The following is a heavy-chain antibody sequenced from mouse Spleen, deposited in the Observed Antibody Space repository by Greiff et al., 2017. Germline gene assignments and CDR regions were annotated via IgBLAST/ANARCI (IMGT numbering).Heavy chain of an antibody. CDR3: ARAADDYDLFAY. CDR1: GYSFTSYY. Sequence: VKLMESGPELVKPGASVKISCKASGYSFTSYYIHWVKQRPGQGLEWIGWIYPGSGNTKYNEKFKGKATLTADTSSSTAYMQLSSLTSEDSAVYYCARAADDYDLFAYWGQGTLVTVSA. D-gene: IGHD2-4*01. V-gene: IGHV1-66*01. CDR2: IYPGSGNT. J-gene: IGHJ3*01.